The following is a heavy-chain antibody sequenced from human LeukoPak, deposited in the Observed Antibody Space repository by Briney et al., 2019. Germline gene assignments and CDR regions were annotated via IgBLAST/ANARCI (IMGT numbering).Heavy chain of an antibody. V-gene: IGHV4-34*01. Sequence: PSETLSLTCAVYGVSFSGYYWSWIRQPPGKGLEWIGEINHSGSTNYNPSLKSRVTISLDTSRNQFSLKLSSVTAADTAVYYCERADTVTFYFDYWGQGTLVTVSS. CDR2: INHSGST. J-gene: IGHJ4*02. D-gene: IGHD4-17*01. CDR3: ERADTVTFYFDY. CDR1: GVSFSGYY.